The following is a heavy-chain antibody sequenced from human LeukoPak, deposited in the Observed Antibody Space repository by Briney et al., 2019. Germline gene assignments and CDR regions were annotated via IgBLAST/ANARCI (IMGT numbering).Heavy chain of an antibody. CDR1: GFTFSSYN. J-gene: IGHJ4*02. Sequence: PGGSLRLSCAASGFTFSSYNMNWVRRAPGKGLEWVSCISGTSSGIFYADSVKGRFTISRDNAKNSLYLQMNSLRAEDTAVYYCAREGGGSYCFDYWGQGTLVTVSS. V-gene: IGHV3-48*04. CDR3: AREGGGSYCFDY. D-gene: IGHD1-26*01. CDR2: ISGTSSGI.